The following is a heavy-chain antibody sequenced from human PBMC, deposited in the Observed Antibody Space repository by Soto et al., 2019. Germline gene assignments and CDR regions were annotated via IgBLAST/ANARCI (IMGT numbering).Heavy chain of an antibody. CDR1: GYTFTSYD. CDR3: ARTGWGGSYYYYYYYMDV. Sequence: GASVKVSCKASGYTFTSYDINWVRQATGQGLEWMGWMNPNSGNTGYAQKFQGRVTMTRNTSISTAYMELSSLRSEDTAVYYCARTGWGGSYYYYYYYMDVWGKGTTVTVSS. J-gene: IGHJ6*03. V-gene: IGHV1-8*01. D-gene: IGHD2-15*01. CDR2: MNPNSGNT.